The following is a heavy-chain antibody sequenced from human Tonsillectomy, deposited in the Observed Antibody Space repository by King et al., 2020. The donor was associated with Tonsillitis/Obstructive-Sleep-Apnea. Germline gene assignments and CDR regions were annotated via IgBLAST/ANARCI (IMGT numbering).Heavy chain of an antibody. CDR1: GFTVSSNY. CDR3: ARVVVAAAGTGYYFGY. CDR2: IYSGGST. Sequence: VQLVESGGGLIQPGGSLRLSCAASGFTVSSNYMSWVRQAPGKGLEWVSVIYSGGSTYYADSVKGRFTISRDNSKNTLYLQMNSLRAEDTAVYYCARVVVAAAGTGYYFGYWGQGTLVTVSS. D-gene: IGHD6-13*01. V-gene: IGHV3-53*01. J-gene: IGHJ4*02.